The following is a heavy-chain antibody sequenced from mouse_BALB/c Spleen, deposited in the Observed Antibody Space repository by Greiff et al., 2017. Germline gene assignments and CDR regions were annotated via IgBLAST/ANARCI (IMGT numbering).Heavy chain of an antibody. CDR1: GFSFTGYG. CDR3: AREGEAWGMGY. Sequence: VKLMESGPGLVAPSQSLSITCTVSGFSFTGYGVNWVRQPPGKGLEWLGMIWGDGSTDYNSALKSRLSISKDNSKSQVFLKMNSLQTDDTARYYCAREGEAWGMGYWGEGTSVTVSS. CDR2: IWGDGST. V-gene: IGHV2-6-7*01. D-gene: IGHD3-2*02. J-gene: IGHJ4*01.